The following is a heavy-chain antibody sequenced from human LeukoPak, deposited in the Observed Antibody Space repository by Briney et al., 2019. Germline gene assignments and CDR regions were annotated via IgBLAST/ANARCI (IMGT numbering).Heavy chain of an antibody. CDR2: INPTGGSA. J-gene: IGHJ5*02. Sequence: ASVKVSCKASGYTFTSYYMHWVRQAPGQGLEWMGLINPTGGSAGYAQKFQGRVTMARDMSTSTDYMELSSLRSEDTAIYYCARDNSVGDNAWWFDPWGQGTLVTVSS. CDR1: GYTFTSYY. V-gene: IGHV1-46*01. CDR3: ARDNSVGDNAWWFDP. D-gene: IGHD1-26*01.